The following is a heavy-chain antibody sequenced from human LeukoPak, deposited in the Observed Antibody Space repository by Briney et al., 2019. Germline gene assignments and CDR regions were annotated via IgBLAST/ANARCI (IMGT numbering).Heavy chain of an antibody. J-gene: IGHJ4*02. D-gene: IGHD1-1*01. V-gene: IGHV3-23*01. CDR2: ISGSGGST. Sequence: GGSLRLSCAASGFTFSSYGMHWVRQAPGKGLEWVSAISGSGGSTYYADSVKGRFTISRDNSKNTLYQQMNSLRAEDTAVYYCAKATGTFYYFDYWGQGTLVTVSS. CDR3: AKATGTFYYFDY. CDR1: GFTFSSYG.